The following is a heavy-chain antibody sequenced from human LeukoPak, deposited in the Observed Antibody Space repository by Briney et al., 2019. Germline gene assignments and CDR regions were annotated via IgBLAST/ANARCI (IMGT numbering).Heavy chain of an antibody. Sequence: GSLRLSCAASGLTFSSYRMNWVRQPPGKGLEWIGEINHSASTNYNPSLKSRVTISVDTSKNQFSLKLSSVTAADTAVYYCARGGVGATTMPDWYFDLWGRGTLVTVSS. CDR2: INHSAST. CDR1: GLTFSSYR. J-gene: IGHJ2*01. CDR3: ARGGVGATTMPDWYFDL. D-gene: IGHD1-26*01. V-gene: IGHV4-34*01.